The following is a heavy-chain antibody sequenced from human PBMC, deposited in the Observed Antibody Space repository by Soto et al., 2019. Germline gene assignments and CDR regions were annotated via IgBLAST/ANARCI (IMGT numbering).Heavy chain of an antibody. CDR2: ISGSGGST. Sequence: EVQLLESGGGLVQPGGSLRLSCAASGFTFSSYAMSWVRQAPGKGLEWVSAISGSGGSTYYADSEKGRFTISRDNSKNPLYLQMNSRRAEDTAVYYCAKDRISPRIVATINAFYIWGQGTMVTVSS. CDR3: AKDRISPRIVATINAFYI. D-gene: IGHD5-12*01. V-gene: IGHV3-23*01. CDR1: GFTFSSYA. J-gene: IGHJ3*02.